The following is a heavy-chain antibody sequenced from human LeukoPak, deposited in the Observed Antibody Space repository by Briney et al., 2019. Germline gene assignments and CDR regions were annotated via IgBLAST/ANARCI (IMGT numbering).Heavy chain of an antibody. CDR3: ARGRLESRGGAFDI. D-gene: IGHD3-16*01. J-gene: IGHJ3*02. Sequence: GGSLRLSCAASGFTFSSYAMHWVRQAPGKGLEWVAVISYDGSNKYYADSVKGRFTISRDNAKNSLYLQMNSLRAEDTAVYYCARGRLESRGGAFDIWGQGTMVTVSS. CDR1: GFTFSSYA. V-gene: IGHV3-30-3*01. CDR2: ISYDGSNK.